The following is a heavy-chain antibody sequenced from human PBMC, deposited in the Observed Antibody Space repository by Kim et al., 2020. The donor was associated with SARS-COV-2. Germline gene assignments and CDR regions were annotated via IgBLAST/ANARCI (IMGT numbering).Heavy chain of an antibody. CDR2: ISYAGETI. CDR3: TKEFRLGATPVSYYGMDV. D-gene: IGHD3-16*01. CDR1: GFAFDDYG. J-gene: IGHJ6*01. Sequence: GGSLTLSCAASGFAFDDYGFHWVRQAPGKGLEWVAGISYAGETIDYADSVKGRFTISRDDAKNSLFLQMNSLRPEDTALYYCTKEFRLGATPVSYYGMDV. V-gene: IGHV3-9*01.